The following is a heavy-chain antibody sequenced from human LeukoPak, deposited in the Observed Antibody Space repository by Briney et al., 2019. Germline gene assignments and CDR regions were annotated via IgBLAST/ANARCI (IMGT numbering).Heavy chain of an antibody. D-gene: IGHD6-13*01. V-gene: IGHV1-3*01. CDR1: GYTFTSYA. Sequence: ASVKVSCMASGYTFTSYAMHWVRQAPGQRLEWMGWINAGNGNTKYSQKFQGRVTITRDTSASTAYMELSSLRSEDTAVYYCARERWGIAAAGEFDYWGQGTLVTVSS. CDR2: INAGNGNT. J-gene: IGHJ4*02. CDR3: ARERWGIAAAGEFDY.